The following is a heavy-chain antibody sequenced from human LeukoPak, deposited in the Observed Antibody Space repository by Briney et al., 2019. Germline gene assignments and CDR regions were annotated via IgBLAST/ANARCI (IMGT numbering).Heavy chain of an antibody. D-gene: IGHD3-10*02. CDR2: MNPNSGNT. CDR3: ARSVRIGTYYYYYGMDV. V-gene: IGHV1-8*01. Sequence: ASVKVSCKASGYTFTSYDINWVRQATGQGLEWMGWMNPNSGNTGYAQEFQGRVTMTRNTSISTAYMELSSLRSEDTAAYYCARSVRIGTYYYYYGMDVWGQGTTVTVSS. J-gene: IGHJ6*02. CDR1: GYTFTSYD.